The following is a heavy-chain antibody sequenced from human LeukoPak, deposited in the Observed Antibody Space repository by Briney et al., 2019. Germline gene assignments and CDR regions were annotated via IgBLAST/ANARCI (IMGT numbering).Heavy chain of an antibody. Sequence: SETLSLTCTVSGGSISSYYWSWIRQPPGKGLEWIGYIYYSGSTNYNPSLTSRVTISVDTSKHQFSLKLSSVTAADTAVYYCAGGLFYYDSSGYPGDYWGQGTLVTVSS. V-gene: IGHV4-59*01. CDR1: GGSISSYY. CDR2: IYYSGST. D-gene: IGHD3-22*01. J-gene: IGHJ4*02. CDR3: AGGLFYYDSSGYPGDY.